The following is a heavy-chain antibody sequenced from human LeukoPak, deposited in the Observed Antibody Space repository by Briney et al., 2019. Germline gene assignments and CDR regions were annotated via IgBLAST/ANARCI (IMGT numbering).Heavy chain of an antibody. V-gene: IGHV4-59*01. D-gene: IGHD4-17*01. J-gene: IGHJ4*02. CDR1: GGSISTYY. Sequence: SETLSLTCTVSGGSISTYYWGWIRQPPGKGLEWIGYIYYSGSTNYNPSLKSRVTISVDTSKNQFSLKLSSVTAADTAVHYCARGGINTVTNRFDYWGQGTLVTVSS. CDR2: IYYSGST. CDR3: ARGGINTVTNRFDY.